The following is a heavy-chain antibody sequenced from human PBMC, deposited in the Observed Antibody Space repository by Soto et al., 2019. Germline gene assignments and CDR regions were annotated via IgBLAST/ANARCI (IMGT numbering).Heavy chain of an antibody. Sequence: PGGSLRLSCAASGFTFSSYSMNWVRQAPGKGLEWVSSISSSSSYIYYADSVKGRFTISRDNAKNSLYLQMNSLRAEDTAVYYCARDGPDYYDSSGYYNSENAFDIWGQGTMVTVSS. J-gene: IGHJ3*02. CDR2: ISSSSSYI. CDR3: ARDGPDYYDSSGYYNSENAFDI. D-gene: IGHD3-22*01. CDR1: GFTFSSYS. V-gene: IGHV3-21*01.